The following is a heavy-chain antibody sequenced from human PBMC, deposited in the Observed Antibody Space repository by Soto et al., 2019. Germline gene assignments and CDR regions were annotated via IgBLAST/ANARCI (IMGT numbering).Heavy chain of an antibody. D-gene: IGHD3-10*01. J-gene: IGHJ5*02. CDR2: IKQDGSEK. V-gene: IGHV3-7*01. CDR1: GFTFSSYW. CDR3: ARDLEVLLWFGETLHNWFDP. Sequence: EVQLVESGGGLVQPGGSLRLSCAASGFTFSSYWMSWVRQAPGKGLEWVANIKQDGSEKYYVDSVKGRFTISRDNAKNSLYLQMNSLRAEDTAVYYCARDLEVLLWFGETLHNWFDPWGQGTLVTVSS.